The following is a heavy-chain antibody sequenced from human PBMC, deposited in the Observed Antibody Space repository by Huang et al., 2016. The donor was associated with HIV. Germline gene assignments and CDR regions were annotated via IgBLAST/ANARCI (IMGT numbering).Heavy chain of an antibody. CDR3: AKGSMANAFDI. J-gene: IGHJ3*02. V-gene: IGHV3-30*02. D-gene: IGHD3-10*01. CDR1: GFTFSSYG. Sequence: QVQLVESGGGVVQPGGSLRLSCAASGFTFSSYGMHWVRQAPVKGLVWVAFLRYDGSNKYSADSVRGRFTISRDNSKNTLYLQMNSLRAEDTAVYYCAKGSMANAFDIWGQGTMVTVSS. CDR2: LRYDGSNK.